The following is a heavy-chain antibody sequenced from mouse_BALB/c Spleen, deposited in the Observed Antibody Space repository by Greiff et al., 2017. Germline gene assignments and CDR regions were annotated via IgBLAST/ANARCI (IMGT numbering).Heavy chain of an antibody. Sequence: EVKLVESGGGLVKPGGSLKLSCAASGFTFSSYTMSWVRQTPEKRLEWVATISSGGGNTYYPDSVKGRFTISRDNAKNNLYLQMSSLRSEDTALYYCARYGDYGYFDYWGQGTTLTVSS. D-gene: IGHD2-4*01. CDR1: GFTFSSYT. CDR2: ISSGGGNT. V-gene: IGHV5-9*03. CDR3: ARYGDYGYFDY. J-gene: IGHJ2*01.